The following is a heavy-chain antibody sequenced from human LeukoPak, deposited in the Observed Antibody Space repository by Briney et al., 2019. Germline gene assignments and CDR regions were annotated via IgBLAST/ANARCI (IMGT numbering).Heavy chain of an antibody. J-gene: IGHJ4*02. Sequence: PGGSLRLSCVASGFTFSSYWMHWVRQAPGKGLEWVSYISSSGSTIYYADSVKGRFTISRDNAKNSLYLQMNSLRAEDTAVYYCARVGYSSSWYGGDFDYWGQGTLVTVSS. CDR1: GFTFSSYW. D-gene: IGHD6-13*01. CDR2: ISSSGSTI. CDR3: ARVGYSSSWYGGDFDY. V-gene: IGHV3-48*04.